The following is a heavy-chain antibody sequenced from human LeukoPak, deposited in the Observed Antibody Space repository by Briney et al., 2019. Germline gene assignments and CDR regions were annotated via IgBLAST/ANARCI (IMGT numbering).Heavy chain of an antibody. J-gene: IGHJ4*02. Sequence: GGSLRLSCAASGFTFDDYAMHWVRQAPGKGLEWVSGISWNSGRIGYADSVKGRFTISRDNAKNSLYLQMNSLRAEDTALYYCTKDSGIHYDSSGYHVDYWGQGTLVTVSS. D-gene: IGHD3-22*01. V-gene: IGHV3-9*01. CDR1: GFTFDDYA. CDR3: TKDSGIHYDSSGYHVDY. CDR2: ISWNSGRI.